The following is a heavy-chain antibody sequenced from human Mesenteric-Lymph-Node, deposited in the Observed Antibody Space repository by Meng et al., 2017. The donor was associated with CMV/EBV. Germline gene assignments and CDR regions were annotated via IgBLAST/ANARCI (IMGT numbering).Heavy chain of an antibody. J-gene: IGHJ3*02. D-gene: IGHD1-1*01. V-gene: IGHV4-38-2*02. CDR1: DYSISTDYC. CDR3: ARDRYPGAFDI. Sequence: SETLSLTCTVSDYSISTDYCWGWIRQPPGEGLEWIGSVFHGGRTYSNPSLKGRATVSIDTSKNQFSLKLSSVTAADTAVYYCARDRYPGAFDIWGQGTMVTVSS. CDR2: VFHGGRT.